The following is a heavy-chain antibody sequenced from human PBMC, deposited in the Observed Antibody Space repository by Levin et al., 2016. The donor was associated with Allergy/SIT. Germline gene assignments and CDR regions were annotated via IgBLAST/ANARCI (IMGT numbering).Heavy chain of an antibody. CDR2: INHSGST. V-gene: IGHV4-34*01. CDR3: AREESIMITLGGSTP. D-gene: IGHD3-16*01. J-gene: IGHJ5*02. Sequence: PGKGLEWIGEINHSGSTNYNPSLKSRVTISVDTSKNQFSLKLSSVTAADTAVYYCAREESIMITLGGSTPWGQGTLVTVSS.